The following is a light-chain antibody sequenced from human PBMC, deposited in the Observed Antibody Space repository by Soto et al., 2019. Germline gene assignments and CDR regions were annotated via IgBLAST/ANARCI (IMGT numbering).Light chain of an antibody. Sequence: DIQMTQSPSSLSASLGDRVTITCQASHDISNYLNWYQQKPGKAPKLLIYDASNLETGVPSRFSGSGSGTDFTLTISSLQPEDVATYYCQKYNSAPHTFGGGTKVDIK. CDR3: QKYNSAPHT. CDR1: HDISNY. CDR2: DAS. V-gene: IGKV1-33*01. J-gene: IGKJ4*01.